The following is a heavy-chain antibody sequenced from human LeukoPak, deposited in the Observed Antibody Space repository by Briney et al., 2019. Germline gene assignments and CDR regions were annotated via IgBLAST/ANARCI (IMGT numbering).Heavy chain of an antibody. V-gene: IGHV3-9*01. Sequence: GGSLGLAWAASGFTFDDYAMQWVRQAPGKVLEWVSGITWNSGSIRYADSVNGRFTISRDNAKHSIYLQMDSLRDEDRALYYCAKDREIAVCPVLDYWGQGTLVTVSS. D-gene: IGHD6-6*01. J-gene: IGHJ4*02. CDR3: AKDREIAVCPVLDY. CDR2: ITWNSGSI. CDR1: GFTFDDYA.